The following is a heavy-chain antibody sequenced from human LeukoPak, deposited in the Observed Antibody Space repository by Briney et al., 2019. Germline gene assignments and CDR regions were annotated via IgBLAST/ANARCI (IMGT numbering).Heavy chain of an antibody. V-gene: IGHV3-7*01. CDR1: GFTFSRHW. J-gene: IGHJ4*02. Sequence: SGGSLRLSCAASGFTFSRHWMTWVRQTPGKGLEWVGNIKQDGSEKYYVDSVKGRFTISRDNAKNSLYLQMDSLRAEDTAVYYCARDGQPVALDYWGQGTLVTVSS. CDR3: ARDGQPVALDY. CDR2: IKQDGSEK. D-gene: IGHD6-13*01.